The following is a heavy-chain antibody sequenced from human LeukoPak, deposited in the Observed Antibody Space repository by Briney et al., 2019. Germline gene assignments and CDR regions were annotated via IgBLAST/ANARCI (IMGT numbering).Heavy chain of an antibody. D-gene: IGHD6-19*01. CDR3: ARQGIAVAGRNFQH. CDR2: INHSGST. J-gene: IGHJ1*01. Sequence: ASETLSLTCAVYGVSFSGYYWSWIRQPPGKGLEWIGEINHSGSTDYNPSLKSRVTISVDTSKNQFSLKLSSVTAVDTAVYYCARQGIAVAGRNFQHWGQGTLVTVSS. V-gene: IGHV4-34*01. CDR1: GVSFSGYY.